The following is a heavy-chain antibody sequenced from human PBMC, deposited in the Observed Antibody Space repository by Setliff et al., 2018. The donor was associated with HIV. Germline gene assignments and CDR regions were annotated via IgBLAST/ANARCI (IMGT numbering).Heavy chain of an antibody. D-gene: IGHD3-3*01. CDR2: IIPILGTT. CDR1: GGTFSSYA. J-gene: IGHJ4*02. V-gene: IGHV1-69*13. CDR3: ARGGGFWSGQLDY. Sequence: GASVKVSCKASGGTFSSYAISWVRQAPGQGLEWMGGIIPILGTTNYAQKFQGRVTITADESTSTAYMELSSLRSEDTAVYYCARGGGFWSGQLDYWGQGTLVTVSS.